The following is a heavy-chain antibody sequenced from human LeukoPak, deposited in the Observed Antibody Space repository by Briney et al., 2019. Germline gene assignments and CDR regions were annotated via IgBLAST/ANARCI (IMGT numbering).Heavy chain of an antibody. CDR1: GFTFSSYS. Sequence: PGGSLRLSCAASGFTFSSYSMNWVRQAPGKGLEWVSSISSSSSYIYYADSVKGRFTISRDNAKNSLYLQMNSLRAEDTAVYYCARDAHSSSWYPFDYWGQGTLVTVSS. CDR2: ISSSSSYI. V-gene: IGHV3-21*01. J-gene: IGHJ4*02. CDR3: ARDAHSSSWYPFDY. D-gene: IGHD6-13*01.